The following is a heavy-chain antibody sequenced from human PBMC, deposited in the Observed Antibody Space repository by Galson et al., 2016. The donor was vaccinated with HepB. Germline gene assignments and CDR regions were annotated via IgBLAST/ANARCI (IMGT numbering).Heavy chain of an antibody. CDR1: GGSVRSPSYY. Sequence: LSLTCTVSGGSVRSPSYYWTWIRQPPGKGLEWIGYVYYNGGTNYNPSLKSRVTISLDTSKKHFSLQLTSVTAADTAVYYCAREYTYDHYFDYCGQGTLVPVSS. J-gene: IGHJ4*02. V-gene: IGHV4-61*03. D-gene: IGHD5-18*01. CDR2: VYYNGGT. CDR3: AREYTYDHYFDY.